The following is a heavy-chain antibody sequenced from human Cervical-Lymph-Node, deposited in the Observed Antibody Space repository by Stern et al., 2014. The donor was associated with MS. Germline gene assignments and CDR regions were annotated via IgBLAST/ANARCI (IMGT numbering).Heavy chain of an antibody. J-gene: IGHJ4*02. Sequence: QVQLQESGPGLVKPSETLSLTCTVSGYSFSSEYYWGWIRQTPGKGLEWIGSIYHSGYTSYNPSLKSRVTMSVDTSKNQFSRTLSSVTAADTAVYYCARDSYSDYAETTFDYWGQGILVTVSS. CDR1: GYSFSSEYY. CDR2: IYHSGYT. CDR3: ARDSYSDYAETTFDY. V-gene: IGHV4-38-2*02. D-gene: IGHD4-11*01.